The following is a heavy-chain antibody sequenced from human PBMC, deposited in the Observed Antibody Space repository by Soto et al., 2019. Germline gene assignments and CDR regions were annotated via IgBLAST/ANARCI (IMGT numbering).Heavy chain of an antibody. D-gene: IGHD3-16*01. CDR3: GRGETKAAPPYNWFPP. V-gene: IGHV1-69*01. J-gene: IGHJ5*02. CDR1: GGTFSSYA. Sequence: QVQLVQSGAEVKKPGSSVKVSCKASGGTFSSYAISWVRQAPGQGLEWMGGIIPIFGTANYAQKFQGRVTIPADDPTGTAYRDRSSRRSEDTAVYYCGRGETKAAPPYNWFPPGGQGPLVPVPS. CDR2: IIPIFGTA.